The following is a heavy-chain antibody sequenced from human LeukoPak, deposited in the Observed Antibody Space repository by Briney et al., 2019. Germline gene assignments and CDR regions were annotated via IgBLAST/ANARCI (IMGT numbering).Heavy chain of an antibody. CDR3: AIRSYPMILYKTGRDLFDY. D-gene: IGHD3-22*01. J-gene: IGHJ4*02. CDR2: FDPEDGET. Sequence: GASVKVSCKVSGYTPTELSMHWVRQAPGRGLEWMGGFDPEDGETIYAQKFQGRVIMTEDTSTDTAYMELSSLRSEDTAVYYCAIRSYPMILYKTGRDLFDYWGQGTLVTVSS. V-gene: IGHV1-24*01. CDR1: GYTPTELS.